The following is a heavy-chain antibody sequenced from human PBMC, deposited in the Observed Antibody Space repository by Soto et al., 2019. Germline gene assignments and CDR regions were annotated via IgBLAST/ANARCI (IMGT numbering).Heavy chain of an antibody. CDR3: ARTYDNSGPNSGGYAFDI. CDR2: FYKSGTT. D-gene: IGHD3-22*01. V-gene: IGHV4-59*01. CDR1: GDSINSYY. Sequence: PSETLSLTCTVSGDSINSYYWSWIRQPPGKGLEWIAYFYKSGTTNYNPSLKSRVTISVDTSKNQFSLKLSSVTAADTAVYYCARTYDNSGPNSGGYAFDIWGQGTMVTVSS. J-gene: IGHJ3*02.